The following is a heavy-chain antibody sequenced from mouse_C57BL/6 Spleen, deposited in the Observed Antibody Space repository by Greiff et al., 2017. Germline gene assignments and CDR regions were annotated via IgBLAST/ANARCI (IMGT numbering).Heavy chain of an antibody. V-gene: IGHV1-26*01. J-gene: IGHJ2*01. CDR2: INPNNGGN. CDR1: GYTFTDYY. CDR3: ENRQLGLRLAFDY. Sequence: EVQLQQSGPGLVKPGASVKISCKASGYTFTDYYMNWVKQSHGKSLEWIGDINPNNGGNSYNQKFKGKATLTVDKSSSSAYMELRSLTAEDSADYYCENRQLGLRLAFDYWGQGTTLTVSS. D-gene: IGHD3-1*01.